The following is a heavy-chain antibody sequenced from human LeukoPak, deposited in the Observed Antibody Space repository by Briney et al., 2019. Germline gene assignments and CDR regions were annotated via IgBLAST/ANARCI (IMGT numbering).Heavy chain of an antibody. CDR2: ISSSGSTI. V-gene: IGHV3-48*03. CDR1: GFTFSSYE. CDR3: ARGLSGYSRGGFDP. J-gene: IGHJ5*02. D-gene: IGHD6-13*01. Sequence: GGSLRLSCAASGFTFSSYEMNWVRQAPGKGLEWVSYISSSGSTIYYADSVKGRFTISRDNAKNSLYLQMNSLRAEDTAVYYCARGLSGYSRGGFDPWGQGTLVTVSS.